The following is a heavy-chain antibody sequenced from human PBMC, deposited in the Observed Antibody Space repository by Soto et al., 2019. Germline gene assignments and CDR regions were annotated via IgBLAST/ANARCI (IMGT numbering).Heavy chain of an antibody. J-gene: IGHJ4*02. V-gene: IGHV4-4*07. CDR1: GGSISTYY. D-gene: IGHD6-19*01. CDR2: VYTSEIT. Sequence: PSETLSLTCTVSGGSISTYYWSWIRQPAGKGLEWIGRVYTSEITDYSPALKSRVTMSVDTSKNQVSLKLSSVTAADTAVYYCARERHDSAWHGCDYWGQGILVTVS. CDR3: ARERHDSAWHGCDY.